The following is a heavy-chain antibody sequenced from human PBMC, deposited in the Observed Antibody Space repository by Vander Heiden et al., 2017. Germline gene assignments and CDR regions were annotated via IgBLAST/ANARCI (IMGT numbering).Heavy chain of an antibody. V-gene: IGHV4-39*01. D-gene: IGHD2-21*02. J-gene: IGHJ4*02. CDR1: SISSSSYS. CDR3: ATHADCGGDCYSDY. Sequence: SISSSSYSWGWIRQPPGKGLESIGSISYSGSTYYNPALKSRVTISVDTSKNQFSLKLSSVTAADTAVYYCATHADCGGDCYSDYWGQGTLVTVSS. CDR2: ISYSGST.